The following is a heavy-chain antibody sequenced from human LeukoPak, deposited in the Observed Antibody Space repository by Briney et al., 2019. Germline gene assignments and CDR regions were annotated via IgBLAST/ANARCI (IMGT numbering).Heavy chain of an antibody. D-gene: IGHD6-19*01. J-gene: IGHJ4*02. V-gene: IGHV3-13*01. CDR1: GFTFIDYD. CDR3: ARGGIQVSGIDEFDY. Sequence: GGSLRLSCAASGFTFIDYDMHWVRQVVGKGLEGVSAICIRGDTHYSGSVKGRLTISRENGESSLYLQMTSLRAEDTAVYYCARGGIQVSGIDEFDYWGQGTLVTVSS. CDR2: ICIRGDT.